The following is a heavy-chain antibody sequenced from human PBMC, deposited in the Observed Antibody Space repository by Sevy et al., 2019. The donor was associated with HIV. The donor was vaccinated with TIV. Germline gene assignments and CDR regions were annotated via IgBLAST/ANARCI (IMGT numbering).Heavy chain of an antibody. CDR3: AREAAAEAFDF. J-gene: IGHJ3*01. V-gene: IGHV3-11*06. Sequence: GGSLRLSCAASGFTFSDFYMSWIRQVPGKGLELDSYISRGNGYTNYADSVKCRFTISRDNAKNLLYLQMNSLRAEDTAVYYCAREAAAEAFDFWGQGTMVTVSS. D-gene: IGHD2-15*01. CDR2: ISRGNGYT. CDR1: GFTFSDFY.